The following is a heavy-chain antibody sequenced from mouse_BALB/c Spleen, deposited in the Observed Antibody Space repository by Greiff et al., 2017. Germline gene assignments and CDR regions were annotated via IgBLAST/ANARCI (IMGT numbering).Heavy chain of an antibody. D-gene: IGHD2-4*01. Sequence: EVQLQQSGGDLVKPGGSLKLSCAASGFTFSSYGMSWVRQTPDKRLEWVATISSGGSYTYYPDSVKGRFTISRDNAKNTLYLQMSSLKSEDTAMYYCARPGYDYDKAYWGQGTLVTVSA. CDR3: ARPGYDYDKAY. CDR2: ISSGGSYT. CDR1: GFTFSSYG. V-gene: IGHV5-6*01. J-gene: IGHJ3*01.